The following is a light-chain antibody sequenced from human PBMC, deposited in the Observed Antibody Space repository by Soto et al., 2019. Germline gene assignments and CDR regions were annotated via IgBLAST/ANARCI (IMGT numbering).Light chain of an antibody. J-gene: IGKJ1*01. Sequence: EIVLTQSPATLSLSPGERATLSCRASQSVSRHLAWYQQKPGQAPRLLIYDTSDRAPGIPARFSGSASGTDFTLTISSLEPEDFAVYYCQQRSNWPPWTCGQGNTGDIK. CDR2: DTS. CDR1: QSVSRH. CDR3: QQRSNWPPWT. V-gene: IGKV3-11*01.